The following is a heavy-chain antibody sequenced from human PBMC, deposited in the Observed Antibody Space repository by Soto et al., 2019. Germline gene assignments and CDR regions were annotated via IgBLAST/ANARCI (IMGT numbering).Heavy chain of an antibody. V-gene: IGHV4-59*01. D-gene: IGHD1-26*01. Sequence: SLETLSLTCTVSGDSFTNYAWGWIRQPPGKGLEWIGYISKSGSANHNPYLKSRVTMSIDMTKNQFSLKLSSVTAADTAVYYCARDHSGSLDYWGQGTLVTVSS. CDR3: ARDHSGSLDY. CDR2: ISKSGSA. J-gene: IGHJ4*02. CDR1: GDSFTNYA.